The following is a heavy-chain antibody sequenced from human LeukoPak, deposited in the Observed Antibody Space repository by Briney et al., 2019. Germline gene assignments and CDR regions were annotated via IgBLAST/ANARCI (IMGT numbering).Heavy chain of an antibody. J-gene: IGHJ4*02. V-gene: IGHV4-30-2*01. CDR1: GGSISSSSYY. CDR2: IYHSGST. D-gene: IGHD4-17*01. Sequence: SETLSLTCTVSGGSISSSSYYWGWIRQPPGKGLEWIGYIYHSGSTYYNPSLKSRVTISVDRSKNQFSLKLSSVTAADTAVYYCARGDDRTVTTFDYWGQGTLVTVSS. CDR3: ARGDDRTVTTFDY.